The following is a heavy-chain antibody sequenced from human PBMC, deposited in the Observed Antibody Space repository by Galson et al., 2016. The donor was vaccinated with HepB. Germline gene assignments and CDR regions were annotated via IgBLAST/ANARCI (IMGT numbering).Heavy chain of an antibody. CDR1: GFTFSSYA. Sequence: SLRLSCAASGFTFSSYAMSWVRQAPGKGLEWVSTISAGGGSTYYADSVKGRFTISRDNSKNTLYLQMNSLRAEDTAVYYCAKSLAAGTGAFDIWGQGTMVTVSS. D-gene: IGHD6-13*01. V-gene: IGHV3-23*01. CDR3: AKSLAAGTGAFDI. J-gene: IGHJ3*02. CDR2: ISAGGGST.